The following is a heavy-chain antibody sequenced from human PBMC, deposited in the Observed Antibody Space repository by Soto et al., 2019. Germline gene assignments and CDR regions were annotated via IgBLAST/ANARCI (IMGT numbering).Heavy chain of an antibody. CDR3: TKPSLAIASPPPSPGATDY. D-gene: IGHD2-21*01. CDR1: GFTFSNYA. CDR2: ISGGGGST. Sequence: GGSLRLSCAASGFTFSNYAMNWVRQAPGKGLEWVSTISGGGGSTFFADSVEGRFTISRDTSKNTVYLQMNSLRAEDTAVYYCTKPSLAIASPPPSPGATDYPGPATLLTVS. V-gene: IGHV3-23*01. J-gene: IGHJ4*02.